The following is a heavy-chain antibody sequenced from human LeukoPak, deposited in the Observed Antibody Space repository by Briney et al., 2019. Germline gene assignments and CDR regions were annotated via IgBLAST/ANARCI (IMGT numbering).Heavy chain of an antibody. CDR3: AREDSGRDGFDY. D-gene: IGHD5-24*01. J-gene: IGHJ4*02. Sequence: GGSLRLSCAASGFTVSSKYMSWLRQAPGKGLEWVSVLYSGGTTYYADSVKGRFTNSRDNSKNTLYLQMNSLRAEDTAVYYCAREDSGRDGFDYWGQGTLVTVSS. CDR1: GFTVSSKY. V-gene: IGHV3-66*01. CDR2: LYSGGTT.